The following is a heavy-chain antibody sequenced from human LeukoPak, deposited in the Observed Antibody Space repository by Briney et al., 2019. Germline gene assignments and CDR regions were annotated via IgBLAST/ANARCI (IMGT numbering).Heavy chain of an antibody. CDR3: ARRDFDWLKWMVRPIDY. Sequence: GGSLRLSCAASGFSFSSYAMHWVRQAPGKGLEWVAVISYDGSNKYYADSVKGRFTISRDNAKNSLYLQMNSLRAEDTAVYYCARRDFDWLKWMVRPIDYWGQGTLVTVSS. D-gene: IGHD3-9*01. CDR2: ISYDGSNK. J-gene: IGHJ4*02. CDR1: GFSFSSYA. V-gene: IGHV3-30*04.